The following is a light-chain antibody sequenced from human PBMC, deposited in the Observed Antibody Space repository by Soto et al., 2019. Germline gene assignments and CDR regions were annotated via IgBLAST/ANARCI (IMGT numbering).Light chain of an antibody. CDR3: QQYGSSLYS. Sequence: EIVLTQSPGTLSLSPGERATLSCRASLSVTSNYLAWYQQIPGQAPRLLIYDASRRATGIPDRFSGSGSGIDFTLTISRLEPEDFAVYYCQQYGSSLYSSGQGTKLEIK. CDR2: DAS. CDR1: LSVTSNY. V-gene: IGKV3-20*01. J-gene: IGKJ2*01.